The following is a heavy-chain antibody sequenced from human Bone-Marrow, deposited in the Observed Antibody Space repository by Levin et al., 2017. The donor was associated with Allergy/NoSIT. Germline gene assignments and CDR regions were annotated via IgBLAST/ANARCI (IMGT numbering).Heavy chain of an antibody. V-gene: IGHV3-21*01. CDR2: ITTTSSYI. J-gene: IGHJ4*02. Sequence: SCAASGFTFSNYDMNWVRQAPGKGLEWVSSITTTSSYIYYADSVKGRFTISRDNAKNSLYLQMNSLRAEDTAVYYCARDYGPTIAAAGTDYWGQGTLVTVSS. D-gene: IGHD6-13*01. CDR1: GFTFSNYD. CDR3: ARDYGPTIAAAGTDY.